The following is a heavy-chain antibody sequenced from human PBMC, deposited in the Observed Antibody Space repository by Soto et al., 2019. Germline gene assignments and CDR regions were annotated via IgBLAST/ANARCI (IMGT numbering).Heavy chain of an antibody. D-gene: IGHD3-10*01. CDR3: ARSSWLGEFYYQKPDIGVKWFDP. V-gene: IGHV2-5*01. CDR2: IYWYDDK. Sequence: QITLKESGPTLVKPTPTLTLTCTFSGFSLSTSGVGVGWIRQPPGKALEWLALIYWYDDKRYSPSLKSRLTLTKDTSKIPVVLTETNMDHVDTATYYCARSSWLGEFYYQKPDIGVKWFDPWGQGTLVTVSS. J-gene: IGHJ5*02. CDR1: GFSLSTSGVG.